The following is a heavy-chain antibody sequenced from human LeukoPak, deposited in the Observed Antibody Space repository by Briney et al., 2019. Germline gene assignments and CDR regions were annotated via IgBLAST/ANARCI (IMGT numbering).Heavy chain of an antibody. Sequence: PSETLSLTCTVSGGSISSSSYYWGWIRQPPGKGLEWIGSIYYSGSTYYNPSLKSRVTISVDTSKNQFSLKLSSVTAADTAVYYCAREGAYYGSGTTNDYWGQGTLVTVSS. CDR3: AREGAYYGSGTTNDY. V-gene: IGHV4-39*07. CDR2: IYYSGST. CDR1: GGSISSSSYY. D-gene: IGHD3-10*01. J-gene: IGHJ4*02.